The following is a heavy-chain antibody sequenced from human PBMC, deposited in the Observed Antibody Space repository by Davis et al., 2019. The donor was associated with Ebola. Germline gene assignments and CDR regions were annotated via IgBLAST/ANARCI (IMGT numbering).Heavy chain of an antibody. CDR1: GGSFSGYY. D-gene: IGHD5-24*01. J-gene: IGHJ4*02. Sequence: PGGSLRLSCAVYGGSFSGYYWSWIRQPPGKGLEWIGEINHSGSTNYNPSLKSRVTISVDTSKNQFSLKLSSVTAADTAVYYCARGGPMATISKSRRLFDYWGQGTLVTVSS. CDR3: ARGGPMATISKSRRLFDY. V-gene: IGHV4-34*01. CDR2: INHSGST.